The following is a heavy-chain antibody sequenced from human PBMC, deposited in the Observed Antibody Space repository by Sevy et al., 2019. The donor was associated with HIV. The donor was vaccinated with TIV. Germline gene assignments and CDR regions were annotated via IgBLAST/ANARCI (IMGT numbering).Heavy chain of an antibody. Sequence: GGSLRLSCAASGFAFTNYYAMHWVRQAPGKGLEWVSLISYDGSDKYYADSVKSRFTISRDNFKNTLYLQMNSLTTEDTAVYYCARPRANYVDHYFFYAMDVWGQGTTVTVSS. J-gene: IGHJ6*02. D-gene: IGHD4-17*01. V-gene: IGHV3-30-3*01. CDR3: ARPRANYVDHYFFYAMDV. CDR2: ISYDGSDK. CDR1: GFAFTNYYA.